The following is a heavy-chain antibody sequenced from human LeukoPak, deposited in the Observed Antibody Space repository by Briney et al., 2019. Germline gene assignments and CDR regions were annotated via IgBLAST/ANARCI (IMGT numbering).Heavy chain of an antibody. J-gene: IGHJ5*02. CDR2: IYYSGST. CDR3: ASLAAAGIRRFDP. V-gene: IGHV4-59*08. CDR1: GGSISGSY. D-gene: IGHD6-13*01. Sequence: PSETLSLTCTVSGGSISGSYWNWIRQPPGKGLEWIGYIYYSGSTNYNPSLKSRVTISVDTSKNQFSLKLSSVTAADTAVYYCASLAAAGIRRFDPWGQGTLVTVSS.